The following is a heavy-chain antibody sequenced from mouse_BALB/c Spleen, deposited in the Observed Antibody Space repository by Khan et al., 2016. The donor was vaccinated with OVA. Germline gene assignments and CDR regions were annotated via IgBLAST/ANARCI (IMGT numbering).Heavy chain of an antibody. Sequence: QMQLEESGPGLVAPSQSLSITCTVSGFSLSRYNIHWVRQPPGKGLEWLGMIWGGGGTDYNSTLKSRLSIRKDNSKSQVLLKMNSLQTVDTAISYCARAYYRYDGYYAMDYWGQGTSVTVSS. CDR3: ARAYYRYDGYYAMDY. CDR1: GFSLSRYN. J-gene: IGHJ4*01. D-gene: IGHD2-14*01. CDR2: IWGGGGT. V-gene: IGHV2-6-4*01.